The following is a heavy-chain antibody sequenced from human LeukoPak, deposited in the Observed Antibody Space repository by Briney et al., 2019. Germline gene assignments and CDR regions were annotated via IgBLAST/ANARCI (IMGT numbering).Heavy chain of an antibody. CDR1: GFTFSSYA. J-gene: IGHJ4*02. Sequence: GGSLRLSCAASGFTFSSYAMSWVRQAPGKGLEWVSAISGSGGSTYNVDSVKGRFTISRDNSKNTVFLQMNSLRAEDTAVYYCAKRVPYITSWYYFDSWGQGTLVIVSS. CDR2: ISGSGGST. V-gene: IGHV3-23*01. D-gene: IGHD6-13*01. CDR3: AKRVPYITSWYYFDS.